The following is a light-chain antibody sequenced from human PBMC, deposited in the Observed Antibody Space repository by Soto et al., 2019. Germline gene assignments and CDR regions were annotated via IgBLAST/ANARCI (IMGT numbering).Light chain of an antibody. CDR3: QQRSNWPRAIT. J-gene: IGKJ5*01. V-gene: IGKV3-11*01. Sequence: EIVLTQSPATLSLSPGERATLSCRASQSVSSYLAWYQQKPGQAPRLLIYDASNRATGIPARFSGSGSGTDFTLTISSLEPEDFAVYYCQQRSNWPRAITFGQGHDWRLN. CDR2: DAS. CDR1: QSVSSY.